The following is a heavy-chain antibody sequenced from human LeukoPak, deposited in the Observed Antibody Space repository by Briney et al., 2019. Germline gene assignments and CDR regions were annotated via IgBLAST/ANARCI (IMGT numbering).Heavy chain of an antibody. V-gene: IGHV3-33*01. CDR1: GFTFSSYG. Sequence: GGSLRLSCAASGFTFSSYGMHWVRQAPGKGLEWVAVIWYDGSNKYYADSVKGRFTISRDSSKNTLYLQMNSLRAEDTAVYYCARDRGLRYFDYWGQGTLVTVSS. CDR2: IWYDGSNK. D-gene: IGHD3-9*01. CDR3: ARDRGLRYFDY. J-gene: IGHJ4*02.